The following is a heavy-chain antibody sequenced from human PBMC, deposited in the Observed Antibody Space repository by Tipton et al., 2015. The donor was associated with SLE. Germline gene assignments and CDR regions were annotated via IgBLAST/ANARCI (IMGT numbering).Heavy chain of an antibody. CDR1: GFTFSSYG. CDR3: AREVADSSSSDWSLDL. CDR2: IWYDGSNK. D-gene: IGHD6-6*01. Sequence: SLRLSCAASGFTFSSYGMHWVRQAPGKGLEWVAVIWYDGSNKYYADSVKGRFTISRDNSKNTLYLQMNSLRAGDTAVYYCAREVADSSSSDWSLDLWGRGTLVTVSS. J-gene: IGHJ2*01. V-gene: IGHV3-33*08.